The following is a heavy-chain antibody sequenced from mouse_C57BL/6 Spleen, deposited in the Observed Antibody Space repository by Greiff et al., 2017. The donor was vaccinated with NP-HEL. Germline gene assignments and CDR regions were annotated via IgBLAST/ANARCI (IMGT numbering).Heavy chain of an antibody. Sequence: EVQLVESGGGLVKPGGSLKLSCAASGFTFSSYAMSWVRQTPEKRLEWVATISDGGSYTYYPDNVKGRFTISRDNAKNNLYLQMSHLKSDDTSLYYCARDGSVNYGCWYFDVWGTGTPVTVSS. V-gene: IGHV5-4*01. J-gene: IGHJ1*03. D-gene: IGHD1-2*01. CDR1: GFTFSSYA. CDR3: ARDGSVNYGCWYFDV. CDR2: ISDGGSYT.